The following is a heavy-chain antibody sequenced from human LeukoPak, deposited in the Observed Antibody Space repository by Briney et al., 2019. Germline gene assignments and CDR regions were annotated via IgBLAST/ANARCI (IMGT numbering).Heavy chain of an antibody. Sequence: PGGSLRLSCAASGFTFSSYWMSWVRQAPGKGLEWVSVIYSGGSTYYADSVKGRFTISRDNSKNTLYLQMNSLRAEDTAVYYCARGAGSGYFGIFDYWGQGTLVTVSS. CDR2: IYSGGST. J-gene: IGHJ4*02. CDR3: ARGAGSGYFGIFDY. V-gene: IGHV3-53*01. CDR1: GFTFSSYW. D-gene: IGHD3-22*01.